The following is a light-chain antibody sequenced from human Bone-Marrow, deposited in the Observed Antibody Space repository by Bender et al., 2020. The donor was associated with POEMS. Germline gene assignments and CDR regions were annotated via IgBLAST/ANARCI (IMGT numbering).Light chain of an antibody. J-gene: IGLJ2*01. CDR1: RSNIGAGYD. Sequence: QSVLTQPPSVSGAPGQRVTISCTGSRSNIGAGYDVHWYQQIPGKAPKLLIQGNSNRPSGVPDRFSGSMSGTSASLAISGLHSEDEADYYCVAWDDTLNGWVFGGGTKLTVL. CDR3: VAWDDTLNGWV. CDR2: GNS. V-gene: IGLV1-50*01.